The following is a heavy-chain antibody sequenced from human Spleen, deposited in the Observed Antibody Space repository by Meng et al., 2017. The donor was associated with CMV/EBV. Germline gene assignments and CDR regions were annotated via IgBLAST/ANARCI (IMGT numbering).Heavy chain of an antibody. V-gene: IGHV1-2*06. CDR2: ITPNTGGT. J-gene: IGHJ4*02. CDR1: YY. Sequence: YYRHWLRQAPGQGLEWMGRITPNTGGTNYAQKFQSRVTMTRDTSTSTAYMELNRLRSDDTAIYYCVRGVGRGAYCTGTTCSISYGDHWGQGTLVTVSS. CDR3: VRGVGRGAYCTGTTCSISYGDH. D-gene: IGHD2-8*02.